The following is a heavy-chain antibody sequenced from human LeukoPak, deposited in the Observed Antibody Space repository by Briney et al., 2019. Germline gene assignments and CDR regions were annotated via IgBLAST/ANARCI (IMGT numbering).Heavy chain of an antibody. CDR2: IRSSGSTK. CDR1: GFTFSSYE. Sequence: PGGSLRLSCAASGFTFSSYEMNWVRQAPGKGLEWVSHIRSSGSTKYYADSVKGRFTISRDNSKNTLYLQMNSLRGEDTAVYYCAKGGSPSCYSSSGYWGQGTLVTVSS. V-gene: IGHV3-48*03. J-gene: IGHJ4*02. D-gene: IGHD2-2*01. CDR3: AKGGSPSCYSSSGY.